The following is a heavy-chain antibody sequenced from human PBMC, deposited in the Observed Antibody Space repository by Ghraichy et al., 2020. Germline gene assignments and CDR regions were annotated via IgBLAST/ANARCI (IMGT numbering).Heavy chain of an antibody. J-gene: IGHJ4*02. CDR2: IYYSGST. CDR3: ARDRSSSSSGYYFDY. V-gene: IGHV4-59*01. Sequence: SETLSLTCTVSGGSISSYYWSWIRQPPGKGLEWIGYIYYSGSTNYNPSLKSRVTISVDTSKNQFSLKLSSVTAADTAVYYCARDRSSSSSGYYFDYWGQGTLVTVSS. D-gene: IGHD6-6*01. CDR1: GGSISSYY.